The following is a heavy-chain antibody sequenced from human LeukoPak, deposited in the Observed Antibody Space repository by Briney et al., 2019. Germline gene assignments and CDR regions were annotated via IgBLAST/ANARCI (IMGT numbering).Heavy chain of an antibody. Sequence: SETLSLTCTVSGGSVSSGSYYWSWIRQPPGKGLEWIGYVYYSGSTNYNPSLKNRVTISLDTSKYQFSLRLSSVTAADTAVYYCALWFCSRTSCYVDYWGQGTLVTVSS. V-gene: IGHV4-61*01. D-gene: IGHD2-2*01. CDR3: ALWFCSRTSCYVDY. J-gene: IGHJ4*02. CDR1: GGSVSSGSYY. CDR2: VYYSGST.